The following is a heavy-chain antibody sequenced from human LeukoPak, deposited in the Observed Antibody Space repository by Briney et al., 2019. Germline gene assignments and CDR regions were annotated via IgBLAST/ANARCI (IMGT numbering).Heavy chain of an antibody. Sequence: SETLSLTCTVSGGSLSSYYWSWIRQPPGKGLEWIGYIYYSGSTNYNPSLKSRVTISVDTSKNQFSLKLSSVTAADTAVYYCARQREQLGGNWFDPWGQGTLVTVSS. CDR1: GGSLSSYY. CDR3: ARQREQLGGNWFDP. V-gene: IGHV4-59*01. D-gene: IGHD6-13*01. CDR2: IYYSGST. J-gene: IGHJ5*02.